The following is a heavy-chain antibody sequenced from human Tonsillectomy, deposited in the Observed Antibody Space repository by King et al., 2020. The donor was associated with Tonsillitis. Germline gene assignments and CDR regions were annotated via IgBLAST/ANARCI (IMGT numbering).Heavy chain of an antibody. CDR1: GFTFSHAW. CDR2: IKSKTDGGTT. D-gene: IGHD3-22*01. V-gene: IGHV3-15*01. J-gene: IGHJ4*02. CDR3: TSRNYYYDSSGLYYFDY. Sequence: QLVQSGGGLVKPGGSLRLSCAASGFTFSHAWMSWVRQAPGKGLEWVGRIKSKTDGGTTDYAAPVKGRFTISRDDPKNTLYLQMNSLKTEDTAVYYCTSRNYYYDSSGLYYFDYWGQGTLVTVSS.